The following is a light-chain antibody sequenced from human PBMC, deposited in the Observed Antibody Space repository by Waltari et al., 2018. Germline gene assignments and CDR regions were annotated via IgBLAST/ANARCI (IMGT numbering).Light chain of an antibody. J-gene: IGLJ1*01. CDR3: CSYAGDSLYV. CDR1: SSDVRSYNS. CDR2: AVT. V-gene: IGLV2-23*02. Sequence: QSALTQPASVSGSPGQSITLTCTGTSSDVRSYNSVSWYQQYPGKAPKLLIYAVTQRPSGVSDRFSGSKSGNTASLTISGLQAEDEADYYCCSYAGDSLYVFGTGTTVTV.